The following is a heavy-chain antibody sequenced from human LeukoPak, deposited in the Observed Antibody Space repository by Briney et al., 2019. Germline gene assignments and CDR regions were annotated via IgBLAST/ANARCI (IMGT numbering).Heavy chain of an antibody. Sequence: PGGSLRLSCEVSGFVFDDYAMHWVRQGPGKGLEWVSGISWNSDDIDYADSVKGRFTISRDNARNSLYLQMKSLRPEDTAFYYCVKAHRGANTWNYFDSWGQGTLVTVSS. CDR2: ISWNSDDI. CDR1: GFVFDDYA. D-gene: IGHD1-7*01. J-gene: IGHJ5*01. V-gene: IGHV3-9*01. CDR3: VKAHRGANTWNYFDS.